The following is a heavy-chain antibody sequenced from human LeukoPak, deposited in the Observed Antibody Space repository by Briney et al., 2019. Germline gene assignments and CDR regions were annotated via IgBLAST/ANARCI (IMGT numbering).Heavy chain of an antibody. CDR3: ARASLNYYDSSGYYSFDY. CDR1: GGSITGYY. Sequence: PSETLSLTCTVSGGSITGYYWSWIRQPPGKRLEWIGYIHYIGNTDYNPSLKSRVTISVDTSKNQFSLKLSSVTAADTAVYYCARASLNYYDSSGYYSFDYWGQGTLVTVSS. CDR2: IHYIGNT. D-gene: IGHD3-22*01. J-gene: IGHJ4*02. V-gene: IGHV4-59*12.